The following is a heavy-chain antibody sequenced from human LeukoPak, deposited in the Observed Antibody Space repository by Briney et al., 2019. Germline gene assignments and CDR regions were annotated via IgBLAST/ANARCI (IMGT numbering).Heavy chain of an antibody. Sequence: GGSLRLSCAASGFTFSSYSMNWVRQAPGKGLEWVSSISSSSSYIYYADSVKGRFTISRDNAKNSLYLQMNSLRAEDTAVYYCARVHRVGARQDSWFDPWGQGTLVTVSS. D-gene: IGHD1-26*01. J-gene: IGHJ5*02. V-gene: IGHV3-21*01. CDR1: GFTFSSYS. CDR2: ISSSSSYI. CDR3: ARVHRVGARQDSWFDP.